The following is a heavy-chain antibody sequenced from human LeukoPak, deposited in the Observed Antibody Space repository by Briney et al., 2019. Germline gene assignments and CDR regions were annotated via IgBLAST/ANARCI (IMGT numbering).Heavy chain of an antibody. J-gene: IGHJ6*03. CDR1: GYTFTGYY. Sequence: ASVKVSCKASGYTFTGYYMHWVRQAPGQGLEWMGWINPNSGGTNSAQKFQGRVTMTRDTSISTAYMELSRLRSDDTAVYYCARASRIAAAGPNYYYYMDVWGKGTTVTISS. V-gene: IGHV1-2*02. CDR2: INPNSGGT. CDR3: ARASRIAAAGPNYYYYMDV. D-gene: IGHD6-13*01.